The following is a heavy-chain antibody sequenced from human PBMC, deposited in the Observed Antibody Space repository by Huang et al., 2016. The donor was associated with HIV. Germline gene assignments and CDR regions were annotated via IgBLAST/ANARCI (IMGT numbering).Heavy chain of an antibody. Sequence: QLQLQESGPGQVKSSETLSLTCTVSGDFISSTNYYWGWIRQSPGKGLEGVGSVYQSGSTNYNPALKSRVTLSVDTSRNQFSLRLNSVTAADTAVYYCASQHIGAAATWFWGRGTQVAVSS. V-gene: IGHV4-39*01. CDR1: GDFISSTNYY. CDR2: VYQSGST. D-gene: IGHD6-13*01. CDR3: ASQHIGAAATWF. J-gene: IGHJ4*02.